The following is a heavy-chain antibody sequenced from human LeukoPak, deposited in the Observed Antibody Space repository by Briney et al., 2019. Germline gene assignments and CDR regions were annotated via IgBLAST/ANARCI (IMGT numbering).Heavy chain of an antibody. CDR1: GFTFKIYS. D-gene: IGHD3-10*01. V-gene: IGHV3-21*01. CDR3: ARDDTSAHFFDY. CDR2: ISTSSSHM. Sequence: SGGSLRLSCAASGFTFKIYSMNWVRQAPGKGLEWVSSISTSSSHMYHADSVKGRFTISRDNAKNSLYLQMNTLRAEDTAAYYCARDDTSAHFFDYWGQGTLVTVSS. J-gene: IGHJ4*02.